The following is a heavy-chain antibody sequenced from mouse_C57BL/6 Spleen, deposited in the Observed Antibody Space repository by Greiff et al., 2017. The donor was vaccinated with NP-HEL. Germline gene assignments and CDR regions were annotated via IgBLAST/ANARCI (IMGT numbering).Heavy chain of an antibody. D-gene: IGHD2-2*01. Sequence: EVKLMESGAELVRPGASVKLSCTASGFNIKDDYMHWVKQRPEQGLEWIGWIDPENGDTEYASKCQGKATITADTSSNTAYLQLSSLTSEDTSVYYCTTFFSMVTTGGYYAMDYWGQGTSVTVSS. CDR3: TTFFSMVTTGGYYAMDY. CDR1: GFNIKDDY. J-gene: IGHJ4*01. CDR2: IDPENGDT. V-gene: IGHV14-4*01.